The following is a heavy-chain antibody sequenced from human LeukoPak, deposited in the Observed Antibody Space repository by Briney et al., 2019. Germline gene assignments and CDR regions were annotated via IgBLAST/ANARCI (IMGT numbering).Heavy chain of an antibody. D-gene: IGHD6-6*01. CDR3: AADEYSSSEGYFDY. V-gene: IGHV1-58*01. CDR2: IVVGSGNT. Sequence: ASVKVSCKASGFTFTSSAVQWVRQARGQRLEWIGWIVVGSGNTNYAQKFQERVTITRDMSTSTAYMELSSLRSGDTAVYYCAADEYSSSEGYFDYWGQGTLVTVSS. CDR1: GFTFTSSA. J-gene: IGHJ4*02.